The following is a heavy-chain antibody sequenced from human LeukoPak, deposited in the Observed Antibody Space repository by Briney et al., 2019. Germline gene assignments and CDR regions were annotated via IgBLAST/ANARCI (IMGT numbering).Heavy chain of an antibody. CDR1: GYTFTDYY. Sequence: ASVKVSCKASGYTFTDYYIHWVRQAPGQGLEWMGWINPNTGGSNYAQKFQGRVTMTRDTSISTAYMELSRLRSDDMAVHYCARIFSEHLVHLFDYWGQGTLVTVSS. CDR3: ARIFSEHLVHLFDY. J-gene: IGHJ4*02. D-gene: IGHD6-6*01. CDR2: INPNTGGS. V-gene: IGHV1-2*02.